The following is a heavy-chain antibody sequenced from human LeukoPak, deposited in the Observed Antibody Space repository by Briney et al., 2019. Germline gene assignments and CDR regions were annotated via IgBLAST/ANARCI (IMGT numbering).Heavy chain of an antibody. CDR2: IDTGNGNT. J-gene: IGHJ4*02. CDR3: ARGGSRMTTFYIIDY. V-gene: IGHV1-3*04. Sequence: ASVKVSCKASGYTLTSYAIHWVRQAPGQRPEWMGWIDTGNGNTKYSQKFQGRVTITRDTSANTAYMELSSLRFEDTAVYYCARGGSRMTTFYIIDYWGQGTLVTVSS. D-gene: IGHD4-11*01. CDR1: GYTLTSYA.